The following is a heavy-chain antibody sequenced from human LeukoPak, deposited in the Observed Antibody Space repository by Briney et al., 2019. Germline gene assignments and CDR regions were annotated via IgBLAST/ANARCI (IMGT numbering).Heavy chain of an antibody. CDR2: ISSSGSTM. CDR1: GFTFSDYY. CDR3: ARSPGGYNYNGMDV. Sequence: NPGGSLRLSCAASGFTFSDYYISWIRQAPGKGLEWVSYISSSGSTMDYAASVKGRLTISRDNAKNSLYLQMNSLRAEDTAVYYCARSPGGYNYNGMDVWGQGTTVTVSS. J-gene: IGHJ6*02. V-gene: IGHV3-11*01.